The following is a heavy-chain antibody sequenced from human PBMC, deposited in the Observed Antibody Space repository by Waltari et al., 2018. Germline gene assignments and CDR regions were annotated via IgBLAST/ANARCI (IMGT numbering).Heavy chain of an antibody. Sequence: QVQLVDSGGGLVKPGGSLRLSCAASGFSFSDYYMGWIRQAPGKGLEWISYISSSGSTIYYADSVKGGFSISRDNGKNSLYLQMNSLRAEDTAVYYCTRPPGDRRRDYWGQGTMVTVSS. CDR1: GFSFSDYY. CDR3: TRPPGDRRRDY. V-gene: IGHV3-11*01. J-gene: IGHJ4*02. CDR2: ISSSGSTI. D-gene: IGHD3-10*01.